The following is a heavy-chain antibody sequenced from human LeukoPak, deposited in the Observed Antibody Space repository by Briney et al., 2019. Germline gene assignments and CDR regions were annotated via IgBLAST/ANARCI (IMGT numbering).Heavy chain of an antibody. CDR1: GFTFTNYA. CDR2: ISGSGGST. CDR3: AKLQYSYGATDY. Sequence: GGSLRLSCVASGFTFTNYAMGWVRQAPGKGLEWVSAISGSGGSTYYADSVKGRFTISRDNSKNTLYLQMNSLRAEDTAVYYCAKLQYSYGATDYWGQGTLVTVSS. J-gene: IGHJ4*02. D-gene: IGHD5-18*01. V-gene: IGHV3-23*01.